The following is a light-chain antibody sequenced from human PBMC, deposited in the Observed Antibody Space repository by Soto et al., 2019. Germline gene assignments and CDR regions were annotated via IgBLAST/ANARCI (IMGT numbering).Light chain of an antibody. V-gene: IGLV2-14*01. CDR3: SSYTSISTLHV. J-gene: IGLJ1*01. Sequence: QSALTQPASVSGSPGQSITISCTGTNSDVGGYNYVSWYQQHPGKAPELMIYEVSHRPSGVSNRFSGSKSDNTASLTISGLQAEDEADYYCSSYTSISTLHVFGTWTKITVL. CDR2: EVS. CDR1: NSDVGGYNY.